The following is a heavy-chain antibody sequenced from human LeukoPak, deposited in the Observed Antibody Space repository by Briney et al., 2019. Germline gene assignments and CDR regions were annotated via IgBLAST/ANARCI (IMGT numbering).Heavy chain of an antibody. CDR2: ISFDGYNT. D-gene: IGHD6-6*01. Sequence: PGGSLRLSCATSGFTFSDFAMHWVRQAPGKGLEWVALISFDGYNTYHADSVKGRFTISRDTSKKTVSLQMDGLRPEDTALYYCAKAPRYNLAARFFDQWGQGTLVTVSS. V-gene: IGHV3-30*01. CDR3: AKAPRYNLAARFFDQ. J-gene: IGHJ4*02. CDR1: GFTFSDFA.